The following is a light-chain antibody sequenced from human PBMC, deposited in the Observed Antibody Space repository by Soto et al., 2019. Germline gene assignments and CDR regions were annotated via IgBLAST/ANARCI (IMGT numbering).Light chain of an antibody. CDR2: DVN. Sequence: QSVLTQPRSVSGSPGQSVTISCTGTSRNVGGYNYVSWYQQHPGKAPKLIIYDVNNRPSGVPDRFSGSKSGNTASLTISGLQPEDEDDYYCCSFAGFYIFVVGTGTKLTVL. V-gene: IGLV2-11*01. J-gene: IGLJ1*01. CDR3: CSFAGFYIFV. CDR1: SRNVGGYNY.